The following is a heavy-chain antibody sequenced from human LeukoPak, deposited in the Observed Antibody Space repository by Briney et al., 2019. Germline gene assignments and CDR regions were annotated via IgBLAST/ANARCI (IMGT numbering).Heavy chain of an antibody. CDR2: IYYSGST. Sequence: PSETLSLTCTVSGYSISSGYYWGWIRQPPGKGLEWIGSIYYSGSTNYNPPLKSRVTISVDTSKNQFSLKLSSVTAADTAVYYCARGVGPRWFDPWGQGTLVTVSS. CDR3: ARGVGPRWFDP. D-gene: IGHD1-26*01. J-gene: IGHJ5*02. V-gene: IGHV4-38-2*02. CDR1: GYSISSGYY.